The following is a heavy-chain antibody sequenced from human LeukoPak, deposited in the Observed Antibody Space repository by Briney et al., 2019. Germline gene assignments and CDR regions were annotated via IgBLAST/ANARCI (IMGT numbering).Heavy chain of an antibody. D-gene: IGHD3-22*01. J-gene: IGHJ4*02. CDR2: IIPIFGTA. Sequence: SVRVSCKATGGTFSSYAISWVRQAPGQGREWMGRIIPIFGTANYAQKFQGRVTITTDESTSTAYMELSSLRSEDTAVYYCARAMAPSGYYDYWGQGTLVTVSS. CDR3: ARAMAPSGYYDY. CDR1: GGTFSSYA. V-gene: IGHV1-69*05.